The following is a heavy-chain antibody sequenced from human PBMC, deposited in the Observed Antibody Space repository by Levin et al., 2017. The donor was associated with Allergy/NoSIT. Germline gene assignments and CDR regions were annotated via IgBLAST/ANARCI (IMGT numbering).Heavy chain of an antibody. CDR1: GFTFSSYA. J-gene: IGHJ4*02. V-gene: IGHV3-23*01. D-gene: IGHD1-14*01. Sequence: GGSLRLSCAASGFTFSSYAMNWVRQAPGKGLEWVSAISASDGNTYYADSVRGRFTISRDNSKNTLYLQMNSLRAEDTAVYDCAKVRATGVWYFDYWGQGALVTVSS. CDR3: AKVRATGVWYFDY. CDR2: ISASDGNT.